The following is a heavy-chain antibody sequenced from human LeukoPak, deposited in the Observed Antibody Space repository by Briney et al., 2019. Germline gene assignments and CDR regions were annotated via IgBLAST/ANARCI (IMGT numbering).Heavy chain of an antibody. D-gene: IGHD6-6*01. CDR2: INYSGST. CDR3: ARRGSSLDQ. V-gene: IGHV4-59*08. CDR1: GGSISGYY. Sequence: TPSETLSLTCTVSGGSISGYYWSWIRQPPGEGLEWIGYINYSGSTNYNPSLKSRVTISVDTSKNQFSLKLSSVTAADTAVYYCARRGSSLDQWGQGTLVTVSS. J-gene: IGHJ4*02.